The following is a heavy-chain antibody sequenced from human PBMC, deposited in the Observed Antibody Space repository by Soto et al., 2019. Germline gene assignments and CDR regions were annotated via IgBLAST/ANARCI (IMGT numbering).Heavy chain of an antibody. V-gene: IGHV3-53*01. D-gene: IGHD5-12*01. CDR3: ARHPRGYSGYDEAFDI. J-gene: IGHJ3*02. CDR2: MYSGGST. CDR1: GFTVSSNY. Sequence: GGSLRLSCAASGFTVSSNYMSLVRQAPGKGLEWVSVMYSGGSTSYADSVKGRFTISRDNSKNTLYLQMNSLRAEDTAVYYCARHPRGYSGYDEAFDIWGQGTVVTVSS.